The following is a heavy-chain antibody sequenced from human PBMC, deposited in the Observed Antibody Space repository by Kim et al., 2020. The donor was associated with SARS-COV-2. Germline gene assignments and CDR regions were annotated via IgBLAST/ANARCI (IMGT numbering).Heavy chain of an antibody. D-gene: IGHD3-3*01. J-gene: IGHJ4*02. V-gene: IGHV7-4-1*02. CDR3: ASSITIFGVVISYTTADY. CDR1: GYTFTSYA. Sequence: ASVKVSCKASGYTFTSYAMNWVRQAPGQGLEWMGWINTNTGNPTYAQGFTGRFVFSLDTYVSTAYLQISSLKAEDTAVYYCASSITIFGVVISYTTADYWGQGTLVTVSS. CDR2: INTNTGNP.